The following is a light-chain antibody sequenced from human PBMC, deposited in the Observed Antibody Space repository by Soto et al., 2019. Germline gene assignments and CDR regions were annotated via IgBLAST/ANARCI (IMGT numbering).Light chain of an antibody. V-gene: IGKV1-5*01. J-gene: IGKJ5*01. CDR3: QQFNVYPIT. CDR2: DAS. Sequence: DIQMTQYPASLSASVGDRVTITCRASQSISSWLAWYQQKPGKAPKLLIYDASSLESGVPSRFSGSGSGTEFTLTITSLQPEDFAAYYCQQFNVYPITFGQGTRLEI. CDR1: QSISSW.